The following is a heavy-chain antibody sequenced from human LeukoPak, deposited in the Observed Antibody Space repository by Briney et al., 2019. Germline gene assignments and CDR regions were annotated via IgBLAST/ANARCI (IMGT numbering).Heavy chain of an antibody. CDR1: GYSISSGFY. Sequence: PSETLSLTCSVSGYSISSGFYWDWIRQPPGKGLEWIGSFHHSGSTPYNPSLNSRVSISVDTSKNQFSLKLSSVTAADTAVYYCARGRRYDFWSGYYTGNWFDPWGQGTLVTVSS. V-gene: IGHV4-38-2*02. CDR3: ARGRRYDFWSGYYTGNWFDP. CDR2: FHHSGST. J-gene: IGHJ5*02. D-gene: IGHD3-3*01.